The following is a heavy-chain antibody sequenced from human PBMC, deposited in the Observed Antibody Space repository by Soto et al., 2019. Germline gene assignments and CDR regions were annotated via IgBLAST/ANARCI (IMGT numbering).Heavy chain of an antibody. D-gene: IGHD6-19*01. J-gene: IGHJ6*02. CDR3: AKEGRQWLTYYYYGMDV. Sequence: GGSLRLSCAASGFSFSSYGMHWVRQVPGQGPEWVAVISYDGSKETYADSVKGRFTIFRDNSKNTLYLQMNSLRVEDTALYYCAKEGRQWLTYYYYGMDVWGQGTSVTVSS. V-gene: IGHV3-30*18. CDR2: ISYDGSKE. CDR1: GFSFSSYG.